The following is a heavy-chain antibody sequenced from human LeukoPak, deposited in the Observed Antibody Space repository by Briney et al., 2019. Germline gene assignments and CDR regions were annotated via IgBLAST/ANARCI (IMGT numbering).Heavy chain of an antibody. CDR1: GGTFSSYT. V-gene: IGHV1-69*02. D-gene: IGHD2-15*01. Sequence: ASVKLSCKASGGTFSSYTISWVRQAPGQRLEWMGRIIPILSIANYAQKFPGRVTITADKSTSTAYMELSSLRSEEKAVYYCARYPCSDGSCYSIIDDWGQGTLVTVSS. J-gene: IGHJ4*02. CDR2: IIPILSIA. CDR3: ARYPCSDGSCYSIIDD.